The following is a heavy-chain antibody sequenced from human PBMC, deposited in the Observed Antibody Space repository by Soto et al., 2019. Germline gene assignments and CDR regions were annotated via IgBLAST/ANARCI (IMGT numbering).Heavy chain of an antibody. Sequence: QVQMVQSGPEVKMPGASVKVSCKTSGYTFTAYGLAWLRQAPGQRPEWMGWVSTNDDRTKYARKFQGRVTMTTDRSTTTTSMELRSLGTDDTAVYYCARELNTDSSAYYSFAFWGQGTLVTVSS. V-gene: IGHV1-18*01. CDR1: GYTFTAYG. J-gene: IGHJ4*02. CDR3: ARELNTDSSAYYSFAF. CDR2: VSTNDDRT. D-gene: IGHD3-22*01.